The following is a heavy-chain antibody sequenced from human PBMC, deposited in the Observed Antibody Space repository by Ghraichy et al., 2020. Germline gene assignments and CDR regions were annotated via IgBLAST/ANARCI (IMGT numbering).Heavy chain of an antibody. CDR1: GASISNYF. CDR2: IYYSGST. J-gene: IGHJ4*02. V-gene: IGHV4-59*01. CDR3: ARGQGHYDYVWGSYRDLAYFDY. Sequence: SETLSLTCSVSGASISNYFWNWIRQPPGKGLEWIGYIYYSGSTNYNPSLKSRVTISVDTSKKQFSLKLSSVTAADTAVYYCARGQGHYDYVWGSYRDLAYFDYWGQGTLVTVSS. D-gene: IGHD3-16*02.